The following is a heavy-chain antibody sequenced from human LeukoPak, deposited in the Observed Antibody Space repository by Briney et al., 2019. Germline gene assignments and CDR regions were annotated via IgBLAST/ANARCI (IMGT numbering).Heavy chain of an antibody. D-gene: IGHD3-10*01. V-gene: IGHV3-7*01. CDR3: ARDPESSTGPAFDI. CDR2: IKQDGSEK. J-gene: IGHJ3*02. Sequence: PGGSLRLSCAASGFTFSSYWMSWVRQAPGKGLEWVANIKQDGSEKYYVDSVKGRFTISRDNAKNSLYLQMNSLRAEDTAVYYCARDPESSTGPAFDIWGQGTMVTVSS. CDR1: GFTFSSYW.